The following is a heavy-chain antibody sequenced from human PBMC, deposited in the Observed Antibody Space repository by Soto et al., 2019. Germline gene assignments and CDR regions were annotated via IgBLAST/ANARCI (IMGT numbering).Heavy chain of an antibody. Sequence: SETLSLTCTVSGGSISSYYWSWIRQPPGKGLEWIGEIYHSGSTNYNPSLKSRVTISVDKSKNQFSLKLSSVTAADTAVYYCARIAAACTNFDYWGQGTLVTVSS. CDR3: ARIAAACTNFDY. J-gene: IGHJ4*02. V-gene: IGHV4-59*12. CDR2: IYHSGST. D-gene: IGHD6-13*01. CDR1: GGSISSYY.